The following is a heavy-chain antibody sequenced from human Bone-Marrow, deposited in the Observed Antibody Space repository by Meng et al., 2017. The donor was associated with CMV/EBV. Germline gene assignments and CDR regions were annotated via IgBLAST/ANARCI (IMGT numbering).Heavy chain of an antibody. Sequence: GESLKISCATSGFTFTSDWMSWVRQAPGRGLEWVANIKQDGSEKYYVDSVRGRFTITNDYTKNSLYLQMGSLRAEDTALYYCVRGPPNGVAVTWGQGTLVTVSS. J-gene: IGHJ5*02. CDR2: IKQDGSEK. CDR1: GFTFTSDW. V-gene: IGHV3-7*01. D-gene: IGHD2-8*01. CDR3: VRGPPNGVAVT.